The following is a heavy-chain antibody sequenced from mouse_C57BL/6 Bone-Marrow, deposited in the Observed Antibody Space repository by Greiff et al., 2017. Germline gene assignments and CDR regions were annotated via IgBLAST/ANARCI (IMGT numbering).Heavy chain of an antibody. CDR1: GYTFTSYW. CDR3: ARPYYSDYWYFDV. CDR2: IYPGSGST. V-gene: IGHV1-55*01. J-gene: IGHJ1*03. Sequence: VQLQQPGAELVKPGASVKMSCKASGYTFTSYWITWVKQRPGQGLEWIGDIYPGSGSTNYNEKFKSKATLTVDTSSITAYMQRSSLTSEDSAVYYCARPYYSDYWYFDVWGTGTMVTGSS. D-gene: IGHD2-12*01.